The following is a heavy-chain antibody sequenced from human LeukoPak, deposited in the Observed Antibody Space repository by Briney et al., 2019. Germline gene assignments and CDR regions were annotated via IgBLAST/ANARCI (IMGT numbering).Heavy chain of an antibody. Sequence: SQTLSLTCAISGDSVSSNNAACNWIRQSPSRVLELLGRTYYRSKWYNDYAVSVKSRITINPDTSKNQFSLQLNSVTPEDTAVYYCARGLVGAGIYYYYMDVWGKGTTVTVSS. V-gene: IGHV6-1*01. J-gene: IGHJ6*03. CDR3: ARGLVGAGIYYYYMDV. CDR2: TYYRSKWYN. D-gene: IGHD1-26*01. CDR1: GDSVSSNNAA.